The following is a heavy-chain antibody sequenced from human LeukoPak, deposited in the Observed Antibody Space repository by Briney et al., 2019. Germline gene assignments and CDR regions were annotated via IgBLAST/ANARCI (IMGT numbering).Heavy chain of an antibody. Sequence: PSETLSLTCAVSGGSISSSNWWSWVRQPPGKGLEWIGEIYHSGSTNYNPSLKSRVTISVDKSKNQLSLQLNTVSAADTAVYYCARDLHGGNSFTPEWYFDLGGRGNLVTVSS. V-gene: IGHV4-4*02. J-gene: IGHJ2*01. CDR1: GGSISSSNW. CDR3: ARDLHGGNSFTPEWYFDL. CDR2: IYHSGST. D-gene: IGHD4-23*01.